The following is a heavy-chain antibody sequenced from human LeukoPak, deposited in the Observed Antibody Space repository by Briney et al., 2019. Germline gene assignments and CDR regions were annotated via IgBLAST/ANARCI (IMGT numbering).Heavy chain of an antibody. CDR3: ARSGVDTYGLQASGDFDY. D-gene: IGHD5-18*01. Sequence: GASVKVSCKASGYTFTGYYVHWVRQAPGQGLEWMGRISPNSGDTNYAQKFQGRVTMTRDTSSSTAYMELIRLRSDDTAVCYCARSGVDTYGLQASGDFDYWGQGILVTVSS. CDR2: ISPNSGDT. J-gene: IGHJ4*02. CDR1: GYTFTGYY. V-gene: IGHV1-2*06.